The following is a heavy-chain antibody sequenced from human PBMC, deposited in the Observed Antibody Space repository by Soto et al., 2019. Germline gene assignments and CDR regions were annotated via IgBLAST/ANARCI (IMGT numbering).Heavy chain of an antibody. CDR3: ARVYELYYYDY. V-gene: IGHV4-59*01. J-gene: IGHJ4*02. CDR2: IYYGGNT. CDR1: GGSTSSYY. Sequence: SETLSLTCTVSGGSTSSYYWSWIRQPPGKGLEWIGYIYYGGNTNYNPSLKSRVTISLDTSKNQFSLKLSSVTAADTAVYYCARVYELYYYDYWGQGTLVTVSS. D-gene: IGHD5-12*01.